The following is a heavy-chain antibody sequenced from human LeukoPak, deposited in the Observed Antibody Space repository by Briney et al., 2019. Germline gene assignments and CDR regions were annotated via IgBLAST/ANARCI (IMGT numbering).Heavy chain of an antibody. CDR3: VRGTMIVGP. CDR1: GFTVSSNY. D-gene: IGHD3-22*01. J-gene: IGHJ5*02. CDR2: INSNGVRT. Sequence: PGGSLRLYCAASGFTVSSNYMNWVRQAPGQGLEWVSSINSNGVRTTYGDSVKGRFTISRDDANDSLYLLMHSLRAEDTAFYYCVRGTMIVGPWGQGTLVTVSS. V-gene: IGHV3-20*04.